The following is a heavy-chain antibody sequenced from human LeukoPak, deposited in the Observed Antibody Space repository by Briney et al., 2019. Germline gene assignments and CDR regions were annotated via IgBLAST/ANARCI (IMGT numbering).Heavy chain of an antibody. CDR3: ARVDYSNYLLIYYYYYMDV. D-gene: IGHD4-11*01. Sequence: GGSLRLSCAASGFTFSSYSMNWVRQAPGKGLEGVSYISSSSSTIYYADSVKGRFTISRDNAKNSLYLQMNSLRAEDTAVYYCARVDYSNYLLIYYYYYMDVWGKGTTVTVSS. J-gene: IGHJ6*03. CDR2: ISSSSSTI. V-gene: IGHV3-48*01. CDR1: GFTFSSYS.